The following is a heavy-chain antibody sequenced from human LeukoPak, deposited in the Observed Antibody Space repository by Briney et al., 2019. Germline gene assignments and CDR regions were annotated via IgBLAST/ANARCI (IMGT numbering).Heavy chain of an antibody. Sequence: GGSLRLSCAASGFTFSSYWMHWVRQAPGKGLVWVSRINSDGSSTSYADSVKGRFTISRDNAKNTLYLQMHSLRAEDTAVYYCARVIYYDSSGYSYAFDIWGQGTMVTVSS. CDR3: ARVIYYDSSGYSYAFDI. CDR1: GFTFSSYW. CDR2: INSDGSST. J-gene: IGHJ3*02. V-gene: IGHV3-74*01. D-gene: IGHD3-22*01.